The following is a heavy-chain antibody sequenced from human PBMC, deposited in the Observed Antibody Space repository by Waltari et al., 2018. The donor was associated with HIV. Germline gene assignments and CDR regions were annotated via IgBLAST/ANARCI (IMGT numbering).Heavy chain of an antibody. CDR1: EYTFTSCD. Sequence: QVQLVQSGAEVRKPGASVKVSCKASEYTFTSCDVNWVRTAPGQGLEWMGWVNPYSGTTGYAKNFQGRVTMTRNTSRSTAYMELSGLRSEDTAVYYCARGAPGHYCSGGSCPYFDYWGQGSLVTVSS. V-gene: IGHV1-8*02. CDR2: VNPYSGTT. J-gene: IGHJ4*02. D-gene: IGHD2-15*01. CDR3: ARGAPGHYCSGGSCPYFDY.